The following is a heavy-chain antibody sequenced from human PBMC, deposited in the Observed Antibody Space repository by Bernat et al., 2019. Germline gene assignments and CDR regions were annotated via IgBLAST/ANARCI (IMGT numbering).Heavy chain of an antibody. D-gene: IGHD6-13*01. Sequence: VQLLESGGGVVQPGRSLRLSCAASGFTFSSYGMHWVRQAPGKGLEWISAISGSGGSTYYADSVKGRFTISRDNSKNTLYLHMNSLRDEDTAVYYCAKLRYSSFPTQSSNWFDPWGQGTLVTVSS. CDR1: GFTFSSYG. CDR3: AKLRYSSFPTQSSNWFDP. V-gene: IGHV3-23*01. J-gene: IGHJ5*02. CDR2: ISGSGGST.